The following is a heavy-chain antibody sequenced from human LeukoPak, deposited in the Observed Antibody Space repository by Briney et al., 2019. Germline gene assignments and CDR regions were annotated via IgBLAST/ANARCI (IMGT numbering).Heavy chain of an antibody. V-gene: IGHV1-2*02. CDR1: GYTFTGYY. Sequence: ASVKLSCKASGYTFTGYYMHWVRQAPGQGLEWMGWINPNSGGTNYAQKFQGRVTMTRDTSISTAYMELSRLRSDDTAVYYCARTSGRGVVVVITALGYWGQGTLVTVSS. CDR3: ARTSGRGVVVVITALGY. D-gene: IGHD3-22*01. J-gene: IGHJ4*02. CDR2: INPNSGGT.